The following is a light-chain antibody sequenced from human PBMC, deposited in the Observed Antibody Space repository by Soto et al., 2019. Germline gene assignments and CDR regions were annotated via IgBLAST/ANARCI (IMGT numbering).Light chain of an antibody. CDR3: QNYNSAPRT. V-gene: IGKV1-27*01. Sequence: DIQMTQSPSSLSASVGDRVTITCRASQGITNSLAWYQQKPWKVPKLLIYAASTLQSGVPSRFSGSVSGTDFTLTISRLQPEDVAPYYCQNYNSAPRTFGGGTRVEIK. J-gene: IGKJ4*01. CDR1: QGITNS. CDR2: AAS.